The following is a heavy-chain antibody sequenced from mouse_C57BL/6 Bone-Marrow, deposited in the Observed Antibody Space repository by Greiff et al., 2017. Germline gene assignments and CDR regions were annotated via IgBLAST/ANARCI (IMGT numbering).Heavy chain of an antibody. CDR2: INPNNGGT. J-gene: IGHJ4*01. CDR3: AREGQYYYAMDY. V-gene: IGHV1-26*01. CDR1: GYTFTDYY. Sequence: EFQLQQSGPALVKPGASVKISCKASGYTFTDYYMNWVKQSHGESLELIVDINPNNGGTSYNQKFKCKATLTVDKSSSTAYMELRSLTSEDSAVYDCAREGQYYYAMDYWGQGTSVTVSS. D-gene: IGHD3-3*01.